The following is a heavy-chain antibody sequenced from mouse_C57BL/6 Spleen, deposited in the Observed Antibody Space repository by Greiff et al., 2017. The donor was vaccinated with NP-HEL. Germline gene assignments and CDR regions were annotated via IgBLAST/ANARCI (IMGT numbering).Heavy chain of an antibody. CDR2: ISSGGDYI. Sequence: EVKLMESGEGLVKPGGSLKLSCAASGFTFSSYAMSWVRQTPEKRLEWVAYISSGGDYIYYADTVKGRFTISRDNARNTLYLQMSSLKSEDTAMYYWTRDKRNDYDVGFAYWGQGTLVTVSA. CDR1: GFTFSSYA. CDR3: TRDKRNDYDVGFAY. D-gene: IGHD2-4*01. J-gene: IGHJ3*01. V-gene: IGHV5-9-1*02.